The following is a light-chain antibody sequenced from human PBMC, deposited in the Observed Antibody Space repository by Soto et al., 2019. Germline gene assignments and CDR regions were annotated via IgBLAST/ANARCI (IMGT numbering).Light chain of an antibody. J-gene: IGLJ1*01. V-gene: IGLV2-8*01. CDR2: EFN. Sequence: QSVLTQPPSASWSPGQSVTISCTGTSSDVGAYDYVSWYEQHPGKAPKLMIYEFNKRPSGARDRFSGSESGNTAPLTVSGLQAEDEADYYCSSFAGSNNFPYVFGTGTKVTVL. CDR1: SSDVGAYDY. CDR3: SSFAGSNNFPYV.